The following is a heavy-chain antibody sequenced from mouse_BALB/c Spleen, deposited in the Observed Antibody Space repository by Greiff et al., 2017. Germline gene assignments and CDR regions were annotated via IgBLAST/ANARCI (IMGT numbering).Heavy chain of an antibody. CDR1: GFTFNTYA. D-gene: IGHD1-1*01. Sequence: EVMLVESGGGLVQPKGSLKLSCAASGFTFNTYAMNWVRQAPGKGLEWVARIRSKSNNYATYYADSVKDRFTISRDDSQSMLYLQMNNLKTEDTAMYYCVRDFFITTVVATPFYAMDYWGQGTSVTVSS. CDR2: IRSKSNNYAT. CDR3: VRDFFITTVVATPFYAMDY. J-gene: IGHJ4*01. V-gene: IGHV10-1*02.